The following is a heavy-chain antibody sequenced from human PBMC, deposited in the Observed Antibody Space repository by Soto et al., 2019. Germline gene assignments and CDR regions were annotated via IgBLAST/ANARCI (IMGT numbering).Heavy chain of an antibody. CDR1: GYNFSGYW. Sequence: XESLKIYRKTSGYNFSGYWIGWVRQMPGKGLEWLGIIFPGDSDTKYSPSFQGQVIISADKSIRTAYLQWSSLKASDTAIYYCERQRGMDVWGQGTTVTVSS. V-gene: IGHV5-51*01. CDR2: IFPGDSDT. J-gene: IGHJ6*02. CDR3: ERQRGMDV.